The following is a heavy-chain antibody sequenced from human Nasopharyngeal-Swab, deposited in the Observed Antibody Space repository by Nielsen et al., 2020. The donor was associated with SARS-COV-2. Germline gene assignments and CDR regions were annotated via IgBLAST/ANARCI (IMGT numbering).Heavy chain of an antibody. CDR3: ARDKDWNGLDS. CDR1: GLTVSSTY. CDR2: TEIGGTT. V-gene: IGHV3-53*01. Sequence: AGSLTLSCAVSGLTVSSTYISWVCKAPGKGLEWVSVTEIGGTTHYADSVKGRFTISRDNAKNTLYLQLNSLRAEDTAVYYCARDKDWNGLDSWGQGTLVTVSS. J-gene: IGHJ4*02. D-gene: IGHD1-1*01.